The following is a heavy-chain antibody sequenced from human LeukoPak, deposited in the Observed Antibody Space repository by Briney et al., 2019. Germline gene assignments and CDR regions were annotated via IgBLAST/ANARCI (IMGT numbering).Heavy chain of an antibody. J-gene: IGHJ6*03. Sequence: PGGSLRLSCTASGFTFSSSAITWVRQAPGKGLEWVSGISGSGSGTYYADFVKGRFTISRDNSKNTMYLEMNSLRAEDTAVYCCAKMNGYMDVWGKGTTVTVSS. CDR2: ISGSGSGT. D-gene: IGHD1-1*01. V-gene: IGHV3-23*01. CDR3: AKMNGYMDV. CDR1: GFTFSSSA.